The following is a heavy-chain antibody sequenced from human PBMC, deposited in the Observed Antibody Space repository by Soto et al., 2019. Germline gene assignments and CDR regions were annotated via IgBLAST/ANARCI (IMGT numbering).Heavy chain of an antibody. CDR2: INPNSGGT. V-gene: IGHV1-2*04. CDR3: AREGGGGIGGSMDV. Sequence: QVQLVQSGAEVKKPGASVKVSCKASGYTFTGYYMHWVRQAPGQGLEWMGWINPNSGGTNYAQKFQGWVTMTRDTPISNANRGRGRLRSDDTAVYYWAREGGGGIGGSMDVWGKGTTVTVSS. CDR1: GYTFTGYY. D-gene: IGHD3-16*01. J-gene: IGHJ6*03.